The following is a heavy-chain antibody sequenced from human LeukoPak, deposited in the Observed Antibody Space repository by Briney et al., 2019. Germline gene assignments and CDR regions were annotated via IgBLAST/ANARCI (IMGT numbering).Heavy chain of an antibody. CDR3: ARGSPITMVRGVIIEISVGPNWFDP. CDR2: INPNSGGT. J-gene: IGHJ5*02. V-gene: IGHV1-2*02. D-gene: IGHD3-10*01. CDR1: GYTFTSYY. Sequence: ASVKVSCKASGYTFTSYYMHWVRQAPGQGLEWMGWINPNSGGTNYAQKFQGRVTMTRDTSISTAYMELSRLRSDDTAVYYCARGSPITMVRGVIIEISVGPNWFDPWGQGTLVTVSS.